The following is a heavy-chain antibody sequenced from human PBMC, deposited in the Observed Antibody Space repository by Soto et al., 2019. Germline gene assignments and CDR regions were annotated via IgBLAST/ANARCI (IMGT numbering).Heavy chain of an antibody. J-gene: IGHJ5*02. V-gene: IGHV1-18*01. D-gene: IGHD5-18*01. Sequence: GASVKVSCKASGYIFTSHGISWGRQAPGQGLEWMGRISTYSGNTKYAQKLQGRVTMTTDTSASIAYMELRSLRSDDTAVYYCARGGIQLWLTYWFDPWGQGTLVTVSS. CDR1: GYIFTSHG. CDR2: ISTYSGNT. CDR3: ARGGIQLWLTYWFDP.